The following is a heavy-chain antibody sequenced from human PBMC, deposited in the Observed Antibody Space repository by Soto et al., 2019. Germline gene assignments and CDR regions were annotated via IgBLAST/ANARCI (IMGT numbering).Heavy chain of an antibody. CDR3: ALSSSFYYGMDV. V-gene: IGHV4-59*01. J-gene: IGHJ6*02. Sequence: PSETLSLTCTVSGGPISSYYWSWIRQPPGKGLEWIGYIYYSGSTNYNPSLKSRVTISVDTSKNQFSLKLSSVTAADTAVYYCALSSSFYYGMDVWGQGTTVTVSS. D-gene: IGHD6-6*01. CDR1: GGPISSYY. CDR2: IYYSGST.